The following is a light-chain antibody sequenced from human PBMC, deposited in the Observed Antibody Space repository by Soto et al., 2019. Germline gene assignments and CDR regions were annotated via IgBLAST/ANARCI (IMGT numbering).Light chain of an antibody. J-gene: IGLJ2*01. CDR1: SSDVGSYNL. V-gene: IGLV2-23*01. CDR3: CSYAGSSTSVV. CDR2: EGS. Sequence: QSALTQPASVCGSPGQSITISCTGTSSDVGSYNLVSWYQQHPGKAPKLMIYEGSKRPSGVSNRFSGSKSGNTASLTISGLQAEDEADYYCCSYAGSSTSVVFGGGTKLTVL.